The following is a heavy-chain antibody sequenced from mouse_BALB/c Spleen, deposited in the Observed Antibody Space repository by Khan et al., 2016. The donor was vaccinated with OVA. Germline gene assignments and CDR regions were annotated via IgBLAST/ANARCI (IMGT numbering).Heavy chain of an antibody. CDR2: INPNNGDT. CDR1: GYSFSDYI. CDR3: ARGGFGGFAY. Sequence: VQLQQSGPELVKPGASMMISCKASGYSFSDYIMNWMKQSHGKNLEWIGLINPNNGDTFYNQKFKGKASLTVDKSSSTAHMELLSLTSEDSAVYYCARGGFGGFAYWGQGTLVTVSA. J-gene: IGHJ3*01. V-gene: IGHV1-37*01.